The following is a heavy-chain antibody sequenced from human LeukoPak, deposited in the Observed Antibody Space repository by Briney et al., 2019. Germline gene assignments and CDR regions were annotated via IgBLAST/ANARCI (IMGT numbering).Heavy chain of an antibody. CDR2: LYSDGNT. J-gene: IGHJ4*02. CDR3: ARGVEPLAANALAY. CDR1: GFTVINND. Sequence: PGGSLRLSCAASGFTVINNDMTWVRQAPGKGLEWVSVLYSDGNTKYADSVQGRFTISRDNSKNTLYLEMNSRSPDDTAVYYCARGVEPLAANALAYWGQGTLVTVSS. D-gene: IGHD1-14*01. V-gene: IGHV3-53*01.